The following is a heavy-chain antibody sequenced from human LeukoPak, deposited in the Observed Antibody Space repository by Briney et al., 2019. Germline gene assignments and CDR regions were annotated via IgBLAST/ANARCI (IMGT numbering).Heavy chain of an antibody. Sequence: ASVKVSCKASGYTFTSYGISWVRQAPGQGLECMGWISAYNGNTNYAQKLQGRVTMTTDTSTSTAYMELRSLRSDDTAVYYCARDAAIAARPRAFDIWGQGTMVTVSS. V-gene: IGHV1-18*01. CDR1: GYTFTSYG. J-gene: IGHJ3*02. CDR3: ARDAAIAARPRAFDI. CDR2: ISAYNGNT. D-gene: IGHD6-6*01.